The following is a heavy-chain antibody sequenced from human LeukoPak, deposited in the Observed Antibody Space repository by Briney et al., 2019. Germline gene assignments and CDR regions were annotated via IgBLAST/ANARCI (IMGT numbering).Heavy chain of an antibody. CDR3: ARDLRYFDWFGMDV. Sequence: GGSLRLSCAASGFTFDDYGMSWVRQAPGKGLEWVSGINWNGGSTGYADSVKGRFTISRDNAKNSLYLQMNSLRAEDTALYHCARDLRYFDWFGMDVWGQGTTVIVSS. J-gene: IGHJ6*02. CDR1: GFTFDDYG. D-gene: IGHD3-9*01. V-gene: IGHV3-20*01. CDR2: INWNGGST.